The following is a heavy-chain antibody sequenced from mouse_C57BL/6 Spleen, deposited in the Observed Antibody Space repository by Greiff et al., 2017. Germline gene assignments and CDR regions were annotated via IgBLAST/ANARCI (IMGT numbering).Heavy chain of an antibody. V-gene: IGHV1-22*01. Sequence: VQLQQSGPELVKPGASVKMSCKASGYTFTDYNMHWVKQSHGKSLEWIGYINPNNGGTSYNQKFKGKATLTVNKSSSTAYMELRSLTSEDSAVYYCAIWLYDVYYRYFDVWGTGTTVTVSS. CDR1: GYTFTDYN. D-gene: IGHD2-3*01. CDR3: AIWLYDVYYRYFDV. CDR2: INPNNGGT. J-gene: IGHJ1*03.